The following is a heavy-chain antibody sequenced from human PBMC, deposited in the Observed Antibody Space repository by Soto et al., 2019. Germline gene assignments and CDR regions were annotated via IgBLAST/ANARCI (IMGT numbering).Heavy chain of an antibody. D-gene: IGHD2-15*01. J-gene: IGHJ5*02. CDR3: ARDLPRDCSGGSCYFNWFDP. Sequence: QVQLVQSGAEVKKPGSSVTVSCKASGGTFSSYAISWVRQAPGQGLEWLGGIIPIFGTANYAQKFQGRVTITADESTSTAYMELSSLRSEDTAVYYCARDLPRDCSGGSCYFNWFDPWGQGTLVTVSS. CDR2: IIPIFGTA. CDR1: GGTFSSYA. V-gene: IGHV1-69*01.